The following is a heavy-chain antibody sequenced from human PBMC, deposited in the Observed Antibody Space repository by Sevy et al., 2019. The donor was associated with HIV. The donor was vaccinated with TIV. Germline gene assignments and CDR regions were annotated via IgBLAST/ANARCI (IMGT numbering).Heavy chain of an antibody. CDR1: GFTFSSYG. CDR2: ISYDGSNK. J-gene: IGHJ6*02. Sequence: GGSLRLSCAASGFTFSSYGMHWVRQAPGKGLEWVAVISYDGSNKYYADSVKGRFTISRDNSKNTLYLQMNGLRAEDTAVYYCARGYCSSTSCYPGYYYYGMDVWGQGTTVTVSS. CDR3: ARGYCSSTSCYPGYYYYGMDV. V-gene: IGHV3-30*03. D-gene: IGHD2-2*01.